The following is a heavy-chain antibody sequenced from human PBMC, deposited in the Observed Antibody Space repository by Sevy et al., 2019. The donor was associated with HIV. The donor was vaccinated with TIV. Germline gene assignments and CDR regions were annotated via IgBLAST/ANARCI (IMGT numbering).Heavy chain of an antibody. J-gene: IGHJ4*02. CDR1: GFTFSTYG. D-gene: IGHD6-13*01. CDR3: ARHGAYSPHWDIAY. Sequence: GGSLRLSCAASGFTFSTYGMHWVRQAPGKGLEWVAVASSNGSYTSYADSVKGRFTICRDNSRNTLYLQINNLRAGDTAVYYCARHGAYSPHWDIAYWGQGILLSVSS. CDR2: ASSNGSYT. V-gene: IGHV3-30*03.